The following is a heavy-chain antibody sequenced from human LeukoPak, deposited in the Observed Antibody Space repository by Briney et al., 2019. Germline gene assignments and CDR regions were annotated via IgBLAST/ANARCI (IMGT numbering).Heavy chain of an antibody. J-gene: IGHJ4*02. V-gene: IGHV3-33*01. CDR3: ARSYTIFDPFDY. Sequence: PGRSLRLSCAASGFTFSTYGMHWVRQAPGKGLEWVAVIWYDGTNKYYVDSVKGRFTISRDNSRNTLSLQMDSLRADDTALYYCARSYTIFDPFDYWGQGTLVTVSS. CDR2: IWYDGTNK. CDR1: GFTFSTYG. D-gene: IGHD3-3*01.